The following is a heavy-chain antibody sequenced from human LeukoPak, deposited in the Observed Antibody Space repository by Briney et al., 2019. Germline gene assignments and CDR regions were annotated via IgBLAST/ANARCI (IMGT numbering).Heavy chain of an antibody. CDR2: IYYSGST. J-gene: IGHJ6*02. CDR1: GGSISSYY. D-gene: IGHD4-23*01. CDR3: ARSIVYGADSDYYDDMDV. Sequence: SETLSLTCTVSGGSISSYYWSWIRQPPGKGLEWIGYIYYSGSTNYNPSLKSRVTISVDTSKNQFSLKLSSVTAADTAVYYCARSIVYGADSDYYDDMDVWGQGTTVTVSS. V-gene: IGHV4-59*01.